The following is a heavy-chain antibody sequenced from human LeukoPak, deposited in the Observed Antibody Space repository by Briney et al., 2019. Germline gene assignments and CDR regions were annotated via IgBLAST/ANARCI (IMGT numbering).Heavy chain of an antibody. CDR2: IYYSGST. CDR1: GGSISSYC. Sequence: SETLSLTCTVSGGSISSYCWGWIRQPPGKGLEWIGSIYYSGSTYYNPSLKSRVTISVDTSKNQFSLKLNSVTAADTAVYYCARKSVAVRDAFDIWGQGTMVTVSS. D-gene: IGHD6-19*01. CDR3: ARKSVAVRDAFDI. V-gene: IGHV4-39*07. J-gene: IGHJ3*02.